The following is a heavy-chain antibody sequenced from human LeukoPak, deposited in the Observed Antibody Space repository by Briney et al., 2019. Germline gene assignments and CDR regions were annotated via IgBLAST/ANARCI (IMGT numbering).Heavy chain of an antibody. CDR3: ARDLPGGGD. V-gene: IGHV3-30-3*01. Sequence: GRSLRLSCATSGFTFSSYAMHWVRQAPGKGLEWVAVISYDGSNKYYADSVKGRFTISRDNSKNTLYLQMNSLRAEDTAVYYCARDLPGGGDWGQGTLVTVSS. J-gene: IGHJ4*02. CDR2: ISYDGSNK. D-gene: IGHD3-16*01. CDR1: GFTFSSYA.